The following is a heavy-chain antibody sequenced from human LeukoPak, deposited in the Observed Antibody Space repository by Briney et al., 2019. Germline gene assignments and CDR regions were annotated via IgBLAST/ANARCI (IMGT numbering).Heavy chain of an antibody. Sequence: GGSLRLSCAASGFTFSNYGFHWVRQAPGKGVEWGAFISNDGNTKYYADSLKGRFTISRDNSKNSLYLQMNSLRVEDTAVYYCAKDRYYEIRGWFDPWGQGTLVTVSS. D-gene: IGHD3-9*01. J-gene: IGHJ5*02. CDR3: AKDRYYEIRGWFDP. CDR2: ISNDGNTK. CDR1: GFTFSNYG. V-gene: IGHV3-30*18.